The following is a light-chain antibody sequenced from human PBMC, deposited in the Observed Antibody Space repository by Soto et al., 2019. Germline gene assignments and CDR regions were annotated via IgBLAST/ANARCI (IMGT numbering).Light chain of an antibody. Sequence: QSVLTQPASVSGSPGQSITISCTGTSSDVGGYNYVSWYQHHPGKAPKIMIYDVSNRPSGVSNRFSGSKSGNTASLTISGLQAEDEAAYYCSSYTSSSTVLFGGGTQLTVL. V-gene: IGLV2-14*03. J-gene: IGLJ2*01. CDR1: SSDVGGYNY. CDR3: SSYTSSSTVL. CDR2: DVS.